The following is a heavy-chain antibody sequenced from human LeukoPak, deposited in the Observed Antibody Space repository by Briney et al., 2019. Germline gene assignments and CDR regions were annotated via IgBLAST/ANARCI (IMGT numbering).Heavy chain of an antibody. J-gene: IGHJ4*02. CDR1: GFTYSTYS. Sequence: GGSLRLSCAASGFTYSTYSMHWVRQAPGKGLEWVSSIRSGGTYINYADSVKGRFTISRDDAKNSLYLQMNSLRAEDTAVYYCARDGIFDFWGQGTLVTVSS. CDR2: IRSGGTYI. CDR3: ARDGIFDF. V-gene: IGHV3-21*01.